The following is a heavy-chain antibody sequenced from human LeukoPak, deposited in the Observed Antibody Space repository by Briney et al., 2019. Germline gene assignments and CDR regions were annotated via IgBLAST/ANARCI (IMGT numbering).Heavy chain of an antibody. CDR3: AKDLRGSYDILTGSY. CDR1: GFTFDDYA. V-gene: IGHV3-43*02. J-gene: IGHJ4*02. D-gene: IGHD3-9*01. Sequence: PGGSLRLSCAASGFTFDDYAMHWVRQAAGKVLEWVSLISGDGVSTYYADSVKGRFTISRDNSKNSLYLQMNSLRTEDTALYYCAKDLRGSYDILTGSYWGQGTLVTVSS. CDR2: ISGDGVST.